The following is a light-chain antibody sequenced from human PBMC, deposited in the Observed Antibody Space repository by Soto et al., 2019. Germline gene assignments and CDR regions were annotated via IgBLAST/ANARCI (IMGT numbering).Light chain of an antibody. V-gene: IGKV3-15*01. Sequence: EIVMTQSPATLSVSPGERATLSCRASQSVSSSLAWYQQQTGQAPRLLIYGASTRATGIPARFSGSGSGAEFTLTISSLQSEDFAVYYCQQYNNSPRTFGQGTKVEIK. J-gene: IGKJ1*01. CDR1: QSVSSS. CDR3: QQYNNSPRT. CDR2: GAS.